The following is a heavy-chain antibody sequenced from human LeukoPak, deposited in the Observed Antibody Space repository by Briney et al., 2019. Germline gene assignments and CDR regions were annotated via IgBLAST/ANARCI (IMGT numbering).Heavy chain of an antibody. J-gene: IGHJ6*04. D-gene: IGHD3-9*01. Sequence: GGSLRLSCAASGFTFSSYDMHWVRQAPGKGLEWVSAIGTAGDPYYPGSVTGRFTISRENAKNSLYLQMNSLRAGDTAVYYCARGPTILGGMDVWGKGTTVTVSS. CDR1: GFTFSSYD. CDR2: IGTAGDP. CDR3: ARGPTILGGMDV. V-gene: IGHV3-13*05.